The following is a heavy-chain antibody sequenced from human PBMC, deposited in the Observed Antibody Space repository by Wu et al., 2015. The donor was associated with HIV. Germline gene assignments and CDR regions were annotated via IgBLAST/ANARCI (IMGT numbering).Heavy chain of an antibody. CDR3: ARGRSITMIIVAGAFDI. CDR1: GYTFTDSY. V-gene: IGHV1-2*02. Sequence: QVQLLQSAAEAKKPGASVKLSCKASGYTFTDSYMHWVQQAPGQGLEWMGWINPNSGGTNYAQKFQGRVTMTRDTSISTAYMELSRLRSDDTAVYYCARGRSITMIIVAGAFDIWGPGTMVTVSS. J-gene: IGHJ3*02. D-gene: IGHD3-22*01. CDR2: INPNSGGT.